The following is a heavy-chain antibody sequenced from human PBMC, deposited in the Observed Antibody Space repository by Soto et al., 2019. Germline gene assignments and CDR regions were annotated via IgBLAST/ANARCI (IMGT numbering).Heavy chain of an antibody. CDR3: ARSVDYSNYEGFDP. D-gene: IGHD4-4*01. CDR1: GGTFSSYA. V-gene: IGHV1-69*13. Sequence: EASVKVSCKASGGTFSSYAISWVRQAPGQGLEWMGGIIPIFGTANYAQKFQGRVTITADESTSTAYMELSSLRSEDTAVYYCARSVDYSNYEGFDPWGQGTLVTVSS. CDR2: IIPIFGTA. J-gene: IGHJ5*02.